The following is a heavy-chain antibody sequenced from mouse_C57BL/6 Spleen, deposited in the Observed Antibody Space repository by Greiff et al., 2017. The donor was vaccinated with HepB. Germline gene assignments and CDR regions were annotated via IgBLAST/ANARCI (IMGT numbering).Heavy chain of an antibody. D-gene: IGHD1-1*01. CDR1: GYTFTSYW. Sequence: QVQLKQPGAELVKPGASVKLSCKASGYTFTSYWMQWVNQRPGQGLEWIGEIDPSDSYTNYNQKFKGKATLTVDTSSSAAYMQLSGLTSEDSAVYYCAIYGSPFAYWGQGTLVTVSA. CDR2: IDPSDSYT. CDR3: AIYGSPFAY. J-gene: IGHJ3*01. V-gene: IGHV1-50*01.